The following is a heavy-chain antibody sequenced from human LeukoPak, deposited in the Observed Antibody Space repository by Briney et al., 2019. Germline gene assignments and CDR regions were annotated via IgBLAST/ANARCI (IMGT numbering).Heavy chain of an antibody. CDR1: GFTFSSYG. V-gene: IGHV3-33*01. Sequence: GGSLRLSCAASGFTFSSYGMHWVRQAPGKGLEWVAFIWYDGSNKYYAGSVKGRFTISRDNSKNTLYLQMHSLRAEDTAVYYWARASLMAAPYWGRGTLVSVPS. CDR2: IWYDGSNK. J-gene: IGHJ4*02. D-gene: IGHD6-6*01. CDR3: ARASLMAAPY.